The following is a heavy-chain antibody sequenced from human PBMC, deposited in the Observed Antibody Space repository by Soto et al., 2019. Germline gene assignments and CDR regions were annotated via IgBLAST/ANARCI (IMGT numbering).Heavy chain of an antibody. CDR3: ARVIIAAAGTGFDY. CDR2: IYYSGST. J-gene: IGHJ4*02. CDR1: GGSISSSSYY. D-gene: IGHD6-13*01. Sequence: QLQLQESGPGLVKPSETLSLTCTVSGGSISSSSYYWGWIRQPPGKGLEWIGSIYYSGSTYYNPSLTSRVTISVDTSKNQFSLKLSSVTAADTAVYYCARVIIAAAGTGFDYWGQGTLVTVSS. V-gene: IGHV4-39*01.